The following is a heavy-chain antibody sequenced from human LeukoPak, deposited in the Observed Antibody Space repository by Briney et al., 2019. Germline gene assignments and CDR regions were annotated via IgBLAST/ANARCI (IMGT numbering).Heavy chain of an antibody. J-gene: IGHJ6*03. V-gene: IGHV3-7*01. CDR3: ASVVGMTVAGRGGAYYYCMDV. CDR1: GFTISSYW. Sequence: PGGSLRLSCAASGFTISSYWMNWVRQAPGKGLEWVANIKQDGSQKYYVDSVKGRFTISRDNAENSLYLQMNSLRDEDTAVYYCASVVGMTVAGRGGAYYYCMDVWGKGTTVTVSS. D-gene: IGHD6-19*01. CDR2: IKQDGSQK.